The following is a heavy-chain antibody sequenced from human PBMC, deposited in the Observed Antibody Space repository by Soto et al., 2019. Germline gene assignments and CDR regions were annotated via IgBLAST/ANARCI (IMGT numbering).Heavy chain of an antibody. J-gene: IGHJ6*02. D-gene: IGHD2-2*01. V-gene: IGHV1-18*01. Sequence: ASVKVSCKASGYTFTSYGISWVRQAPGQGLEWMGWISAYNGNTNYAQKLQGRVTMTTDTSTSTAYMELRSLRSDDTAVYYCARDREEYQLLTGWYYYYGMDVWGQGTTVTVSS. CDR2: ISAYNGNT. CDR3: ARDREEYQLLTGWYYYYGMDV. CDR1: GYTFTSYG.